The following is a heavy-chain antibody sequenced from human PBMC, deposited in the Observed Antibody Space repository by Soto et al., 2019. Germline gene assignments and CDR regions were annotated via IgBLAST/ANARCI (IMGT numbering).Heavy chain of an antibody. CDR3: ARVGWRYNWNFD. D-gene: IGHD1-7*01. CDR1: GGSISSYY. V-gene: IGHV4-59*01. Sequence: PSETLSLTCTVSGGSISSYYWSWIRQPPGKGLEWIGYIYYSGSTNYNPSLKSRVTISVDTSKNQFSLKLSSVTAADTAVYYCARVGWRYNWNFDWGQGTLVTVSS. CDR2: IYYSGST. J-gene: IGHJ4*02.